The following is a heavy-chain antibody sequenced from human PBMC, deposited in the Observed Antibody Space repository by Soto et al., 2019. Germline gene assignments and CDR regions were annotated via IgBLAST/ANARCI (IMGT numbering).Heavy chain of an antibody. V-gene: IGHV1-18*01. CDR1: GYTFTSYG. CDR3: ARDHKAAPHIRGAFDI. CDR2: ISAYNGNT. Sequence: GASVKVSCKASGYTFTSYGISWVRQAPGQGLEWMGWISAYNGNTNYAQKLQGRVTMTTDTSTSTAYMELRSLRSDDTAVYYCARDHKAAPHIRGAFDIWGQGTMVTVSS. J-gene: IGHJ3*02.